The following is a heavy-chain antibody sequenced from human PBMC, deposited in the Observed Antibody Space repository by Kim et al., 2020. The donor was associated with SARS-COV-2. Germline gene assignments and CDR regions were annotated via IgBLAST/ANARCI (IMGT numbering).Heavy chain of an antibody. CDR3: ARWALTGFYSYNWFDT. CDR2: INPTGGNT. D-gene: IGHD3-9*01. CDR1: GYPFRNYY. V-gene: IGHV1-46*01. J-gene: IGHJ5*02. Sequence: ASVKVSCKASGYPFRNYYMNWVRQAPGQGLEWMEVINPTGGNTKYEKKFEGRVTVTRDTSTSTVYMELNNLRSDDTAVYYCARWALTGFYSYNWFDTWGQGTLVTVSS.